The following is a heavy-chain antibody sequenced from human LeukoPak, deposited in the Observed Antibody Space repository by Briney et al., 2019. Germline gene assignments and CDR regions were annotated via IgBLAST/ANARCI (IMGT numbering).Heavy chain of an antibody. D-gene: IGHD6-13*01. CDR3: TARTYSSSWYALRYYYYGMDV. Sequence: SETLSLTCTVSGGYVSSGSYYWSWIRQPPGKGLEWIGYIYYSGSTNYNPSLKSRVTISVDTSKNQFSLKLSSVTAADTAVYYCTARTYSSSWYALRYYYYGMDVWGQGTTVTVSS. V-gene: IGHV4-61*01. CDR2: IYYSGST. CDR1: GGYVSSGSYY. J-gene: IGHJ6*02.